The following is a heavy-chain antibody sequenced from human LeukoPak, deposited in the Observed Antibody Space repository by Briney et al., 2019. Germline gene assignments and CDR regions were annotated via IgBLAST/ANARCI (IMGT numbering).Heavy chain of an antibody. CDR3: AKDEYYYDSSGYPRAFDI. V-gene: IGHV3-23*01. J-gene: IGHJ3*02. Sequence: GGSLRLSCAASGFTFSSYAMSWDRQAPGKGLEWVSAISGSGGSTYYADSVKGRFTISRDNSKNTLYLQMNSLRAEDTAVYYCAKDEYYYDSSGYPRAFDIWGQGTMVTVSS. CDR1: GFTFSSYA. D-gene: IGHD3-22*01. CDR2: ISGSGGST.